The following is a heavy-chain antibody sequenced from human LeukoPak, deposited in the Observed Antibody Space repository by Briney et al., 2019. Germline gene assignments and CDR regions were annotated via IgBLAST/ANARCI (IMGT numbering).Heavy chain of an antibody. CDR3: ARVGGGVARGAFDI. CDR2: IYYSGST. Sequence: SETLSLTCTVSGGSISSYYWSWIRQPPGKGLEWIGFIYYSGSTNYNPSLKSRVTISVDTSKNQFSLKLSSVTAADTAVYYCARVGGGVARGAFDIWGQGTMVTVSS. D-gene: IGHD2-8*02. V-gene: IGHV4-59*01. J-gene: IGHJ3*02. CDR1: GGSISSYY.